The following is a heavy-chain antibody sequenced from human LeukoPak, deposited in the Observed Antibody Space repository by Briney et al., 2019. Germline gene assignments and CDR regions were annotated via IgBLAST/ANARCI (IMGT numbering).Heavy chain of an antibody. Sequence: GGSLRLSCGASGFLFSDYEMNWVRQAPGKGLEWISYISTRGDTIYYADSVEGRFTISRDNAKNALYLQMNSLRVEDTAFYYCVRDGYSYGYDFDYWGQGTLVAVSP. CDR1: GFLFSDYE. D-gene: IGHD5-18*01. V-gene: IGHV3-48*03. J-gene: IGHJ4*02. CDR3: VRDGYSYGYDFDY. CDR2: ISTRGDTI.